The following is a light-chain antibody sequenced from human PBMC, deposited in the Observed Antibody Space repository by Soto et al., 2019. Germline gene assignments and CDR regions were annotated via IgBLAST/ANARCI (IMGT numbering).Light chain of an antibody. CDR1: QSISSW. CDR2: DAS. CDR3: QHLNNYPLS. Sequence: DIQMTQSPSTLSASVGDRVAITCRASQSISSWLAWYQQKPGKAPKLLIYDASSLESGVPSRFSGSGSGTEFTLTISSLQPDDFATYYCQHLNNYPLSFGGGTRLEIK. J-gene: IGKJ5*01. V-gene: IGKV1-5*01.